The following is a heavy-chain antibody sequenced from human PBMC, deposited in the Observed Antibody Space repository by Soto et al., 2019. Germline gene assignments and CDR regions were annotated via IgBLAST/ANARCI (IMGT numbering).Heavy chain of an antibody. Sequence: PSEPLSLPCTVSGGSISSYYWTWIRQPPGKGLEWIGEINHSGSSNYNPPLKSRVTMSLDTSRNQFSLSLNSVTAADTAVYYCARMAGPWYFDLWGRGTLVTVSS. V-gene: IGHV4-34*01. CDR2: INHSGSS. CDR1: GGSISSYY. J-gene: IGHJ2*01. CDR3: ARMAGPWYFDL.